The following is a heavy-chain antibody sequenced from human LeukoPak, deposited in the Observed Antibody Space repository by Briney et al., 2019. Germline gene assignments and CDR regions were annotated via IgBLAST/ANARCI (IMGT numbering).Heavy chain of an antibody. CDR2: IYYSGST. J-gene: IGHJ6*03. Sequence: SETLSLTCTVSGGSISSSSYYWGWIRQPPGKGLEWIGSIYYSGSTYYNPSLKSRVTISVDTSKNQFSLKLSSVTAADTAVYYCARLTAQWLVRYYYYYMDVWGKGTTVTISS. V-gene: IGHV4-39*01. CDR1: GGSISSSSYY. CDR3: ARLTAQWLVRYYYYYMDV. D-gene: IGHD6-19*01.